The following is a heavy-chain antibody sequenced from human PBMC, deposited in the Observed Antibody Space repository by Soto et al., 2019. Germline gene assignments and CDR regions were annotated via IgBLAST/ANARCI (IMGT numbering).Heavy chain of an antibody. CDR2: TYYKSKWYN. D-gene: IGHD6-6*01. Sequence: PSPTLSLTCAISGDSVSSNSAAWNWIRQSPSRGLEWLGRTYYKSKWYNDYAVSVKSRITINPDTSKNQFSLQLNSVTPEDTAVYYCARDPIPRIAARPHAFDIWGQGTMVTVSS. V-gene: IGHV6-1*01. CDR3: ARDPIPRIAARPHAFDI. CDR1: GDSVSSNSAA. J-gene: IGHJ3*02.